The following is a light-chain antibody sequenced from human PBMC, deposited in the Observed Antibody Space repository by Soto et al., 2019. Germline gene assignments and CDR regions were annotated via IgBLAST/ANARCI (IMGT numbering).Light chain of an antibody. CDR3: QQYGSSPLYT. V-gene: IGKV3-20*01. J-gene: IGKJ2*01. CDR1: QSVTSSY. CDR2: AAS. Sequence: EIVLTQSPGTLSMSPGERATLSCRASQSVTSSYIAWYQQKPGQAPRLLIYAASSRATGIPDRFSGSGSGTDFTLTISRLEPEDFAVYYCQQYGSSPLYTFGHGTKLEIK.